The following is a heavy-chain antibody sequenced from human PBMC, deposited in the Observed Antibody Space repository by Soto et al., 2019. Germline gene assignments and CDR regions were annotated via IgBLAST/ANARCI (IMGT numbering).Heavy chain of an antibody. V-gene: IGHV1-46*01. CDR3: ARGLLWFGELLGNYCGMDV. J-gene: IGHJ6*02. CDR1: GYTFTTYY. CDR2: INPRGGST. D-gene: IGHD3-10*01. Sequence: ASVKVSCKASGYTFTTYYMHWVRQAPGQGLEWMGIINPRGGSTSYAQKFQGRVTMTRDTSTSTVYMELSSLRSEDTAVYYCARGLLWFGELLGNYCGMDVWGQGTTVTVSS.